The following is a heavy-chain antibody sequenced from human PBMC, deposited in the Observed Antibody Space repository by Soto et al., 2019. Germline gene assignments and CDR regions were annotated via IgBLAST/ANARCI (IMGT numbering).Heavy chain of an antibody. Sequence: GGSMRLACAVCGFTFSRYTLNCVRQAPGRGLEWVSYISSSSSTIYYADSVKGRFTISRDNAKNSLYLQMNSLRAEDTAVYYCARDRPHLITIFTVDYYYYYMDVWGKGTTVTVSS. CDR2: ISSSSSTI. D-gene: IGHD3-3*01. CDR3: ARDRPHLITIFTVDYYYYYMDV. V-gene: IGHV3-48*01. J-gene: IGHJ6*03. CDR1: GFTFSRYT.